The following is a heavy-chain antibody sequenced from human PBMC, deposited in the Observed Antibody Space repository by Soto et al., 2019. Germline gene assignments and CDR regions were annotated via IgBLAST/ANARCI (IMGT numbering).Heavy chain of an antibody. V-gene: IGHV1-69*01. CDR1: GGTFSSYA. CDR2: IIPIFGTA. Sequence: QVQLVQSGAEVKKPGSSVKVSCKASGGTFSSYAISWVRQAPGQGLEWMGGIIPIFGTANYAQKFQGRVTITADESTSTADMELSSLRSADTAVYYCVRYCSGGSCFSGNYHYYYGIDVWGQGTTVTVSS. CDR3: VRYCSGGSCFSGNYHYYYGIDV. D-gene: IGHD2-15*01. J-gene: IGHJ6*02.